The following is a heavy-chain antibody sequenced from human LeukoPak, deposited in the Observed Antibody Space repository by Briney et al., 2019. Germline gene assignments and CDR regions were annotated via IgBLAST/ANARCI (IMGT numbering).Heavy chain of an antibody. V-gene: IGHV3-21*01. CDR3: ARERDASDAFDI. CDR2: ISSSSSYI. D-gene: IGHD5-24*01. J-gene: IGHJ3*02. CDR1: GFAFSVYA. Sequence: PGGSLRLSCTASGFAFSVYAMSWVRQAPGKGLEWVSSISSSSSYIYYADSVKGRFTISRDNAKNSLYLQMKSPRAEDTAVYYCARERDASDAFDIWGQGTMVTVSS.